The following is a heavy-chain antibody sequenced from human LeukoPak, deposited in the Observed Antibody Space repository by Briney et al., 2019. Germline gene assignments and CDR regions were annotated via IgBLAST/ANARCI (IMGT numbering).Heavy chain of an antibody. V-gene: IGHV3-30*18. J-gene: IGHJ6*02. CDR2: ISYDGSNK. CDR1: GFTFSSYG. CDR3: AKGAGIYYYYGMDV. Sequence: PGGSLRLSCAASGFTFSSYGMHWVRQAPGKGXXXXXVISYDGSNKYYADSVKGRFTISRDNSKNTLYLQMNSLRAEDTAVYYCAKGAGIYYYYGMDVWGQGTTVTASS. D-gene: IGHD6-19*01.